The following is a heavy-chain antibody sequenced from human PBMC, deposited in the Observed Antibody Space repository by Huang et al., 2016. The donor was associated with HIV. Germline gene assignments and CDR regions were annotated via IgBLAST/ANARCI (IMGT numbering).Heavy chain of an antibody. CDR3: ARQRMTEGNSESTWSYFDS. CDR2: IDQRGTT. V-gene: IGHV4-34*01. D-gene: IGHD2-21*02. J-gene: IGHJ4*02. CDR1: GGSFSGHY. Sequence: QVRLHQWGTGVLKPSETLSLKCAVYGGSFSGHYWTWIRQSPGKGLEWIGEIDQRGTTSSNSYLKRRVSMSLDTSKSQFYLNLTSVTATDTGKYYCARQRMTEGNSESTWSYFDSWGQGTLVIVSS.